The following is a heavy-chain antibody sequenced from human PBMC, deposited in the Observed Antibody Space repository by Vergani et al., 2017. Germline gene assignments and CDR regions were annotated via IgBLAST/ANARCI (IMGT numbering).Heavy chain of an antibody. CDR3: ATIGIAARRQRDY. D-gene: IGHD6-6*01. Sequence: QVQLVQSGAEVKKPGSSVKVSCKASGGPFKNSAFSWVRQVPGQGLEWMGRIITFFGTTDYAQKFQGRVTITADESTSTAYMELSSLRSEDTAVYYCATIGIAARRQRDYWGQGTLVTVSS. CDR2: IITFFGTT. J-gene: IGHJ4*02. CDR1: GGPFKNSA. V-gene: IGHV1-69*13.